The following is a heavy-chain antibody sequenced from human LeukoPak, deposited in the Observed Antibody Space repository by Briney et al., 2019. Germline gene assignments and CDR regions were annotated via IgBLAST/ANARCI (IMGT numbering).Heavy chain of an antibody. CDR3: ARLSGSYSIRRPFDY. CDR2: VNHSGST. CDR1: GDSISTSSYY. D-gene: IGHD1-26*01. Sequence: SETLSLTCSVSGDSISTSSYYWGWIRQPPGKGLEWIGEVNHSGSTNYNPSLKSRVTISVDTSKNQFSLKLSSVTAADTAVYYCARLSGSYSIRRPFDYWGQGTLVTVSS. J-gene: IGHJ4*02. V-gene: IGHV4-39*07.